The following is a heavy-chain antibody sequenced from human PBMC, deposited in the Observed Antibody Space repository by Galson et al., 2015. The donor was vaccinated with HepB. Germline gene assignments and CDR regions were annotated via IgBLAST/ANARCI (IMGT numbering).Heavy chain of an antibody. CDR1: GFTFSDYY. CDR3: ARIGVGTYYYYYMDV. D-gene: IGHD3-22*01. V-gene: IGHV3-11*01. J-gene: IGHJ6*03. Sequence: SLRLSCAASGFTFSDYYMSWIRQAPGKGLEWVSYISSTSSIIYYVDSVKGRFTISRDNAKNSLYLQMNSLRAEDTAVYYCARIGVGTYYYYYMDVWGKGTTVTVSS. CDR2: ISSTSSII.